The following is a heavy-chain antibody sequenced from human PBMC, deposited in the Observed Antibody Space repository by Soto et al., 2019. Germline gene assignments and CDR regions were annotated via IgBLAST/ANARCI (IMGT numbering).Heavy chain of an antibody. CDR1: GYSITSGFY. D-gene: IGHD3-16*01. V-gene: IGHV4-38-2*01. Sequence: SETLSLTCGVSGYSITSGFYWGWVRQSPGKGLEWIGTISYSAKTFYNPSLASRFSMAVDSCKNQFSLRLTSVTAADTALYYCTRGAGAPWVRFDSWGRGILVT. CDR2: ISYSAKT. CDR3: TRGAGAPWVRFDS. J-gene: IGHJ4*02.